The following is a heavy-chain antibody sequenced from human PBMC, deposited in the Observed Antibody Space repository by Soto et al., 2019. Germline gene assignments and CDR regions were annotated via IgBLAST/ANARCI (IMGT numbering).Heavy chain of an antibody. V-gene: IGHV2-5*01. CDR2: IYWNDDK. CDR3: AHYSGYDWGFYYGLDV. D-gene: IGHD5-12*01. CDR1: GFSLSASGVG. J-gene: IGHJ6*02. Sequence: QITLKESGPKLVKPTQTLTLTCTFSGFSLSASGVGVGWIRQPPGKALEWLALIYWNDDKRYRQSLKSRLTITKDTSKTQVVLTMTNMDPVDTATYYCAHYSGYDWGFYYGLDVWGQGTTVTVSS.